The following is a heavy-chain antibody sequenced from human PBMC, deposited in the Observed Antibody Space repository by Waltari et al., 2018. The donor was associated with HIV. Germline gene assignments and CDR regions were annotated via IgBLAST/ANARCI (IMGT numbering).Heavy chain of an antibody. CDR3: ATALYSSSSAGSIDY. CDR1: GYTFTGYY. J-gene: IGHJ4*02. D-gene: IGHD6-6*01. Sequence: QAQLVQSGAAVKKPGASVKVSCKASGYTFTGYYMHWVRQAPGQGLEWMGWINPNSGGTNYAQKFQGRVTMTRDTSISTAYMELSRLRSDDTAVYYCATALYSSSSAGSIDYWGQGTLVTVSS. V-gene: IGHV1-2*02. CDR2: INPNSGGT.